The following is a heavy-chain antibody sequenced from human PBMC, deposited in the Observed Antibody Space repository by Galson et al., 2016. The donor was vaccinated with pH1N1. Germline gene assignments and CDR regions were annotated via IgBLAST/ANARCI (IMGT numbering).Heavy chain of an antibody. CDR2: TSYDGSNK. CDR3: ARETPYSSGWGYYYGMDV. J-gene: IGHJ6*02. Sequence: SLRLSCAASGFTFSTYAMHWVRQAPGKGLEWVALTSYDGSNKYYADSVKGRFTISRDNSKNPLYLEMNSLRAEDTAVYYCARETPYSSGWGYYYGMDVWGQGTTVTVSS. V-gene: IGHV3-30-3*01. CDR1: GFTFSTYA. D-gene: IGHD6-19*01.